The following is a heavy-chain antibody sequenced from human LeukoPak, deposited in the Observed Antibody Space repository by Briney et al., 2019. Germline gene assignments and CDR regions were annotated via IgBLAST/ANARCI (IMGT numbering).Heavy chain of an antibody. J-gene: IGHJ4*02. CDR1: GYTFTSYY. Sequence: GASVKVSCKASGYTFTSYYMHWVRQAPGQGLEWMGIINPSGGSTSYAQKFQGRVTMTRDMSTSTVYMELSSVTAADTAVYYCARVSLSQSYGYWGQGTLVTVSS. V-gene: IGHV1-46*01. CDR2: INPSGGST. CDR3: ARVSLSQSYGY. D-gene: IGHD4-17*01.